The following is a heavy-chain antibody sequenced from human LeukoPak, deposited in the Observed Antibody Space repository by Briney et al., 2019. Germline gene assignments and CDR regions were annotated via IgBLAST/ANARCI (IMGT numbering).Heavy chain of an antibody. CDR1: GYTFTGYY. V-gene: IGHV1-2*02. CDR2: INPNSGAT. J-gene: IGHJ3*02. Sequence: ASVKVSCKASGYTFTGYYVHWVRQAPGQGLEWLGWINPNSGATNYAQKFQGRVIMTADTSISTAYMEVSRLSSDDTAVYYCARARVGFEYDAFDIWGQGTMVTVSS. CDR3: ARARVGFEYDAFDI. D-gene: IGHD2/OR15-2a*01.